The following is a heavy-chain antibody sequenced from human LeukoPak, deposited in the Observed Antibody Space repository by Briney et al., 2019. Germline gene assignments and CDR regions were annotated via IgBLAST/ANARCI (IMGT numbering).Heavy chain of an antibody. CDR3: ARDSPLRVANWFDP. V-gene: IGHV1-18*01. CDR2: ISAYNGNT. Sequence: ASVKVSCKASGYTFTSYGISWVRQAPGQGLEWMGWISAYNGNTNYAQKLQGRVTMTTDTSTSTAYMELRSLRSDDTAVYYCARDSPLRVANWFDPWGQGTLVTVSS. J-gene: IGHJ5*02. D-gene: IGHD3-16*01. CDR1: GYTFTSYG.